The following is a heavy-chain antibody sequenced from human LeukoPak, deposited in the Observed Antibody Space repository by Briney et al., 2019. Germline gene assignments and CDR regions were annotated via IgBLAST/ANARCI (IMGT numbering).Heavy chain of an antibody. V-gene: IGHV1-18*01. Sequence: ASVKVSCKASGYTLTSYGISWVRQAPGQGPEWMGWISAYNGNTNYAQKLQGRVTMTTDTSTSTAYMELSSLRSEDTAVYYCAKGYYDSSGYYHDYWGQGTLVTVSS. CDR3: AKGYYDSSGYYHDY. CDR2: ISAYNGNT. D-gene: IGHD3-22*01. J-gene: IGHJ4*02. CDR1: GYTLTSYG.